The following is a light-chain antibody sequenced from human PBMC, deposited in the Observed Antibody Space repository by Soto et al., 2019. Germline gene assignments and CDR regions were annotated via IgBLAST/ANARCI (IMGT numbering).Light chain of an antibody. CDR2: DVS. Sequence: QSALTQPASVXGXXXXXXXXSCTGTSSDVGGYNYVSWYQQHPGKAPKLMIYDVSNRPSGVSNRCSGSKSGNTASLTISGLQAEDQADYYCSSYTSSSTLVVFGGGTKLTVL. CDR3: SSYTSSSTLVV. V-gene: IGLV2-14*01. J-gene: IGLJ2*01. CDR1: SSDVGGYNY.